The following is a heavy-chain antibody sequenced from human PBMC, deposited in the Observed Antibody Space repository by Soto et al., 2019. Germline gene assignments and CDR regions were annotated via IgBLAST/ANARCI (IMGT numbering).Heavy chain of an antibody. CDR3: ATKWFGEPEFDY. V-gene: IGHV1-24*01. CDR1: GYTLTEFS. D-gene: IGHD3-10*01. J-gene: IGHJ4*02. Sequence: ASVKVSCKVSGYTLTEFSMHWVRQAPGKGLEWMGGFDPEDGERSYAQKFQGRVTTTEDTSIDTAYMELSSLRSEDTGVYYCATKWFGEPEFDYWRQGTLVTVS. CDR2: FDPEDGER.